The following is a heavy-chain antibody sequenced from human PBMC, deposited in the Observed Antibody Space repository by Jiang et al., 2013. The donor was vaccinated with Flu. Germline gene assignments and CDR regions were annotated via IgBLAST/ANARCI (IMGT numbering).Heavy chain of an antibody. V-gene: IGHV1-69*01. D-gene: IGHD3-3*02. CDR3: ASLVSTSYYYYYYMDV. CDR2: IIPIFGTA. J-gene: IGHJ6*03. Sequence: GIIPIFGTANYAQKFQGRVTITADESTSTAYMELSSLRSEDTAVYYCASLVSTSYYYYYYMDVWGKGTTVTVSS.